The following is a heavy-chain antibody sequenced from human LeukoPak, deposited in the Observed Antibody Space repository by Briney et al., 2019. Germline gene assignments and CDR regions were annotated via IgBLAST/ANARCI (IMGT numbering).Heavy chain of an antibody. CDR3: TSERWLPGGVDY. CDR1: GFTFSSYS. D-gene: IGHD5-24*01. J-gene: IGHJ4*02. V-gene: IGHV3-73*01. Sequence: GGSLRLSCAASGFTFSSYSMNWVRQASGKGLEWVGRIRSKANSYATAYAASVKGRFTISRDDSKNTAYLQMNSLKTEDTAVYYCTSERWLPGGVDYWGQGTLVTVSS. CDR2: IRSKANSYAT.